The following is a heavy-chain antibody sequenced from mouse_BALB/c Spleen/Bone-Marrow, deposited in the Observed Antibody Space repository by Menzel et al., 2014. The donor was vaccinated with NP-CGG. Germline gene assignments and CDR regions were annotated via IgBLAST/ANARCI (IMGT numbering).Heavy chain of an antibody. CDR3: ATYYRYDGAY. Sequence: VELMESGPGLVSPSQSLSITCTASGISLSSFGIHWVRQPPGKGLEWLGVIWAGGSTNYDSAFRSRLSISKDDAKSQVFLKMSSLQTDDTAMYYCATYYRYDGAYWGQGTLVTVSA. J-gene: IGHJ3*01. CDR2: IWAGGST. D-gene: IGHD2-14*01. CDR1: GISLSSFG. V-gene: IGHV2-9*02.